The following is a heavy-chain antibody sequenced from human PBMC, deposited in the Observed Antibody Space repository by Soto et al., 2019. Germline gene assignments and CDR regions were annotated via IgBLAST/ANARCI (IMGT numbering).Heavy chain of an antibody. CDR2: IYTSGTT. CDR1: GGSISNYY. Sequence: SETLSLTCTVSGGSISNYYWTWIRQPAGKGLEWIGRIYTSGTTNYNPSLKSRVTMSVDTSKNQFSLKLSSVTAADTALYYCARQTTYSSSCYDYWGQGTLVTVSS. V-gene: IGHV4-4*07. CDR3: ARQTTYSSSCYDY. J-gene: IGHJ4*01. D-gene: IGHD6-13*01.